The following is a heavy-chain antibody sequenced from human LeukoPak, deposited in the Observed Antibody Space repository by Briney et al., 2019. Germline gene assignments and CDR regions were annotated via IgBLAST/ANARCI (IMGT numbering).Heavy chain of an antibody. CDR1: GGTFSSYA. CDR3: ARGGGTDWGSTRALDY. Sequence: ASVKVSYKAFGGTFSSYAISWVRQAPRQGLEWMGGIIPIFGTANYAQKCQGRVTITADEATSTAYIEQSSLRSEDTAVYYCARGGGTDWGSTRALDYCGQGTLVTVSS. V-gene: IGHV1-69*01. CDR2: IIPIFGTA. D-gene: IGHD2-2*01. J-gene: IGHJ4*02.